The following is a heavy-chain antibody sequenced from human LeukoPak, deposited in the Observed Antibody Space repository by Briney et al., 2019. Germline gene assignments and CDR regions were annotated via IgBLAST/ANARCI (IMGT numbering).Heavy chain of an antibody. CDR1: GFTFSSYA. V-gene: IGHV3-30-3*01. CDR2: ISYDGSNE. CDR3: ARNKASSGWYGAGFDP. Sequence: GGSLRLSCEASGFTFSSYAMHWVRQAPGKGLEWVAVISYDGSNEYYADSVKGRFTISRDNSKNTLYLQMNSLRADDTAVYYCARNKASSGWYGAGFDPWGQGTLVTVSS. D-gene: IGHD6-19*01. J-gene: IGHJ5*02.